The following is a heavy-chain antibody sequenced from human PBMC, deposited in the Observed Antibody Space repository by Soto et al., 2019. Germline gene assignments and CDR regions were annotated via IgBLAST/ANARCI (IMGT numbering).Heavy chain of an antibody. CDR2: ISYMGTT. J-gene: IGHJ4*02. CDR3: ATGEVQDGYSFFDY. CDR1: GGSMNNYY. D-gene: IGHD4-4*01. Sequence: PSETLSLTCTVSGGSMNNYYWSWIRQAPGKGLQYIGYISYMGTTNHNPSLKSRVTISVDTSKNQFSLNVRSVTAADTALYYCATGEVQDGYSFFDYWGRGTLVTVSS. V-gene: IGHV4-59*01.